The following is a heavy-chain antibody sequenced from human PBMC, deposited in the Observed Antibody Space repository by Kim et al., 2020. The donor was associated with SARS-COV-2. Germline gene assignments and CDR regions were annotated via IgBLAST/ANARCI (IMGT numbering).Heavy chain of an antibody. V-gene: IGHV1-8*01. CDR3: ARGLRSSWYNFYY. Sequence: YAQKFQGRVTMTRNTSISTAYMELSSLRSEDTAVYYCARGLRSSWYNFYYWGQGTLVTVSS. D-gene: IGHD6-13*01. J-gene: IGHJ4*02.